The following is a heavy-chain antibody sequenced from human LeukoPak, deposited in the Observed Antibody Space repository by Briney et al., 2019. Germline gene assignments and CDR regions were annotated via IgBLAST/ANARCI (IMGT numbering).Heavy chain of an antibody. CDR1: GYTFTSYG. D-gene: IGHD3-22*01. CDR3: ARVPYDSSGYYFDY. CDR2: ISAYNGNT. J-gene: IGHJ4*02. Sequence: ASVKVSCKASGYTFTSYGISWVRQAPGQGLECMGWISAYNGNTNYAQKLQGRVTMTTDTSTSTAYMELRSLRSDDTAVYYCARVPYDSSGYYFDYWGQGTLVTVSS. V-gene: IGHV1-18*01.